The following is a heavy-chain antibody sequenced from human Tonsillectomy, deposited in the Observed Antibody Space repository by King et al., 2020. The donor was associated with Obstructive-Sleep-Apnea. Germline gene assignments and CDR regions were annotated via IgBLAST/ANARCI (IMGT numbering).Heavy chain of an antibody. CDR3: ARERLLWFAEPLDY. CDR1: GFTFSSYS. Sequence: VQLVESGGGLVQPGGSLRLSCAASGFTFSSYSMNWVRQAPGKGLEWVSYISSSSRTIHYADSVQGRFTISRDNAKNSLYLQMNSLRAEDTAVYYCARERLLWFAEPLDYWGQGTLVTVSS. J-gene: IGHJ4*02. V-gene: IGHV3-48*04. CDR2: ISSSSRTI. D-gene: IGHD3-10*01.